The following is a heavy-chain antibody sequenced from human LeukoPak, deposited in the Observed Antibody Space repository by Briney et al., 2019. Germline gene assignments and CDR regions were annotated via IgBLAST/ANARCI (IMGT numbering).Heavy chain of an antibody. CDR3: ARTDPQEGYYYMDV. CDR2: ISSSSSYI. V-gene: IGHV3-21*01. Sequence: PGGSLRLSCAASGFTFSSCSMNWVRQAPGKGLEWVSSISSSSSYIYYADSVKGRFTISRDNAKNSLYLQMNSLRAEDTAVYYCARTDPQEGYYYMDVWGKGTTVTISS. CDR1: GFTFSSCS. J-gene: IGHJ6*03.